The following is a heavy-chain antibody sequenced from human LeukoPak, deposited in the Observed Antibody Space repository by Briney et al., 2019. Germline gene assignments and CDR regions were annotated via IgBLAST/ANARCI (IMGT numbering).Heavy chain of an antibody. CDR1: GFTFSSYW. Sequence: GGSLRLSCAASGFTFSSYWMSWVRQAPGKGLEWVANIKQDGSEKYYADSVKGQFTISRDNAKNSLYLQMNSLRAEDTALYHCARDRGIAAADDAFDIWGQGTMVTVSS. CDR2: IKQDGSEK. J-gene: IGHJ3*02. V-gene: IGHV3-7*03. CDR3: ARDRGIAAADDAFDI. D-gene: IGHD6-13*01.